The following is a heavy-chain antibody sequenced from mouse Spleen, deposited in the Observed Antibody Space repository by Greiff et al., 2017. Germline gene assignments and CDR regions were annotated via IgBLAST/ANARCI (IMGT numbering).Heavy chain of an antibody. Sequence: VKLMESGAELVKPGASVKISCKASGYAFSSYWMNWVKQRPGKGLEWIGQIYPGDGDTNYNGKFKGKATLTADKSSSTAYMQLSSLTSEDSAVYFCARRLLGWYFDVWGAGTTVTVSS. CDR3: ARRLLGWYFDV. J-gene: IGHJ1*01. V-gene: IGHV1-80*01. CDR2: IYPGDGDT. CDR1: GYAFSSYW. D-gene: IGHD2-3*01.